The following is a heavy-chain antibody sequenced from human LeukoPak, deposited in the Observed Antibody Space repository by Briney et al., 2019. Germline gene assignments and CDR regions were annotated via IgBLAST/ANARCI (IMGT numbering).Heavy chain of an antibody. J-gene: IGHJ4*02. CDR1: GFTFNNIG. CDR3: AEDLRGGYSSGY. CDR2: IDFEGVDK. V-gene: IGHV3-30*02. Sequence: PGGSLRLSCAPSGFTFNNIGMHWVHQAPGKGLEFVSYIDFEGVDKYYADSVKGRFTISKDYSKATLYLQMNSLRPEDTAIYYSAEDLRGGYSSGYWGQGTLVTVSS. D-gene: IGHD4-23*01.